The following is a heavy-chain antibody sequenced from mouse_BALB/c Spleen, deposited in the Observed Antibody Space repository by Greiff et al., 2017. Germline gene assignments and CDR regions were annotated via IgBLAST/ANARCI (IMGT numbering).Heavy chain of an antibody. V-gene: IGHV5-12-1*01. CDR1: GFAFSSYD. CDR2: ISSGGGST. J-gene: IGHJ4*01. Sequence: DVQLVESGGGLVKPGGSLKLSCAASGFAFSSYDMSWVRQTPEKRLEWVAYISSGGGSTYYPDTVKGRFTISRDNAKNTLYLQMSSLKSEDTAMYYCARQGITTVVATTYYYAMDYWGQGTSVTVSS. CDR3: ARQGITTVVATTYYYAMDY. D-gene: IGHD1-1*01.